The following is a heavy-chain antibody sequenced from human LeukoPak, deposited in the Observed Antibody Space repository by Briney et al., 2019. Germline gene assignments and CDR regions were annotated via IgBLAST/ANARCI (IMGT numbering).Heavy chain of an antibody. J-gene: IGHJ6*02. V-gene: IGHV4-59*01. D-gene: IGHD3-10*01. CDR1: GGSISSYY. CDR2: IYYSGST. Sequence: SETLSLTCTVSGGSISSYYWSWIRQPPGKGLEWIGYIYYSGSTNYNPSLKSRVTISVDTSKNQFSLKLSSVTAADTAVYYCANGDGSGGGYYYYYYGMDVWGQGTTVTVSS. CDR3: ANGDGSGGGYYYYYYGMDV.